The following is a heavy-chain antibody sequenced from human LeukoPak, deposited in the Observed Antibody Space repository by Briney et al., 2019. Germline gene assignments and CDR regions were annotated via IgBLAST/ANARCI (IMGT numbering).Heavy chain of an antibody. CDR2: INHSGST. CDR1: GGSFSGYY. V-gene: IGHV4-34*01. Sequence: SETLSLTCAVYGGSFSGYYWSWIRQPPGKGLEWIGEINHSGSTNYNPSLKSRVTISVDTSKNQFSLKLSSVTAADTAVYYCARGVVSGGYSDAFDIWGQGTMVTVSS. CDR3: ARGVVSGGYSDAFDI. D-gene: IGHD5-18*01. J-gene: IGHJ3*02.